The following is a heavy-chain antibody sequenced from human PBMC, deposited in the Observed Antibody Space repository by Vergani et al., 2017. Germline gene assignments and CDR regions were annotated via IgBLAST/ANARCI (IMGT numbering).Heavy chain of an antibody. CDR1: GYTFTSYY. D-gene: IGHD5-24*01. Sequence: QVQLVQSGAEVKKPGASVKVSCKASGYTFTSYYMHWVRQAPGQGLEWMGIINPSGGSTSYAQKFQGRVTMIRDTSTSTVYMELSSLRSEDTAVYYCARVPTVEMATKMAVYPYYFDYWGQGTMVTVSS. CDR2: INPSGGST. J-gene: IGHJ4*03. V-gene: IGHV1-46*01. CDR3: ARVPTVEMATKMAVYPYYFDY.